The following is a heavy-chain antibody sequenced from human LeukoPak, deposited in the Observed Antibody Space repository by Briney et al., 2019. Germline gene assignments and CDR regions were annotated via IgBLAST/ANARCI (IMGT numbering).Heavy chain of an antibody. J-gene: IGHJ6*04. Sequence: GESLKISCKGSGYSFTSYWIGWVRQMPGKGLEWMGIIYPGDSDTRYSPSFQGQVTISADKSISTAYLRWSSLKASDTAMYYCARQYYYGSAGGYYYGMDVWGKGTTVTVSS. CDR3: ARQYYYGSAGGYYYGMDV. CDR2: IYPGDSDT. D-gene: IGHD3-10*01. V-gene: IGHV5-51*01. CDR1: GYSFTSYW.